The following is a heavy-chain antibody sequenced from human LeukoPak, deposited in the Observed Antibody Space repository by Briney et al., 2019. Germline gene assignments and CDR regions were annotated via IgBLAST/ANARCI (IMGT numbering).Heavy chain of an antibody. CDR3: ASEAYCGGCRCSVQRVAS. V-gene: IGHV1-2*02. CDR2: IDSKNGDT. Sequence: ASVKVSCKASGYTFTAYYMHWVRQAPGQGLEWMGWIDSKNGDTKYAQKFQSRLTITRDTSIGIAYMELRSLISDDTALYFCASEAYCGGCRCSVQRVASWGQGTPVTVSS. D-gene: IGHD2-21*01. CDR1: GYTFTAYY. J-gene: IGHJ4*02.